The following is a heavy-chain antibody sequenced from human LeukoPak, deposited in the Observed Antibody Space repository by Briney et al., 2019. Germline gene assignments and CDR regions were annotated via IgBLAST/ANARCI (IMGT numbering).Heavy chain of an antibody. CDR2: TYYRSTLYN. D-gene: IGHD2-2*01. CDR1: GDSVSSNSVT. J-gene: IGHJ5*02. Sequence: SQTLSLTCAISGDSVSSNSVTWNWIRQSPSRGLEWLGRTYYRSTLYNDYAVSVRVRITVNPDTSKNQFSLHLNSVTPEDTAVYYCARRLTQYDCFDPWGQGILVTVSS. V-gene: IGHV6-1*01. CDR3: ARRLTQYDCFDP.